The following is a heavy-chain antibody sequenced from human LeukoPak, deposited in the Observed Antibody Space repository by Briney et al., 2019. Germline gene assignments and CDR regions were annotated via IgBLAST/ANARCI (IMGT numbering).Heavy chain of an antibody. CDR1: GITFSRYW. Sequence: GGSLRLSCAASGITFSRYWMSWVRQAPGKGLEWVSAISGSGGNTYYADSVKGRFTISRDNSKNTLYLQMNSLRAEDTAVYYCAKDDGGSYYIYYYYMDVWGKGTTVTISS. CDR3: AKDDGGSYYIYYYYMDV. J-gene: IGHJ6*03. CDR2: ISGSGGNT. D-gene: IGHD1-26*01. V-gene: IGHV3-23*01.